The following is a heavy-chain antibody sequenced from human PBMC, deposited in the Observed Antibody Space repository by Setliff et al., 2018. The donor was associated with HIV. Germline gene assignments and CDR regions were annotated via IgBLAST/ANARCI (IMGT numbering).Heavy chain of an antibody. CDR1: GGSISTYY. D-gene: IGHD5-18*01. V-gene: IGHV4-59*08. CDR3: ARLSDTAMASFDS. Sequence: SETLSLTCNVSGGSISTYYWSWIRQPPGKGLEWIGYFYKSGSTNSGPSFKSRVSMSGDTSKNQLSLKVTSVTAADTAVYYCARLSDTAMASFDSWGQGTLVTVSS. J-gene: IGHJ4*02. CDR2: FYKSGST.